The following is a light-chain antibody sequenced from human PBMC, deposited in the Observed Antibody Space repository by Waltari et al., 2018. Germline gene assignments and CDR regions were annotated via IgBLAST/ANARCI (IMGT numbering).Light chain of an antibody. J-gene: IGLJ3*02. Sequence: QSVLTQPPSVSGAPGQRVTISCTGSSSHIGAGSGVDCYQHFPGTAPKLLIYGNNKRPSGVPDRFSGSKSGTSASLAITGLQADDEADYYCQSYDNSLSSPWVFGGGTKLTVL. V-gene: IGLV1-40*01. CDR2: GNN. CDR3: QSYDNSLSSPWV. CDR1: SSHIGAGSG.